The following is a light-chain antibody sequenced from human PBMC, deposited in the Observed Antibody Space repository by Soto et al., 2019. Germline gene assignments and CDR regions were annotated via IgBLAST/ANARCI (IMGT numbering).Light chain of an antibody. V-gene: IGKV1-5*03. Sequence: DIQMTQSPSTLSASVGDRVTITCRASQSISSWLAWYQQKPGKAPNLLIYEASRLESAVPSRFTGSASGTEFTLTINSLQPDDFATYFCQQYSSYPETFGQVTKV. CDR3: QQYSSYPET. CDR1: QSISSW. CDR2: EAS. J-gene: IGKJ1*01.